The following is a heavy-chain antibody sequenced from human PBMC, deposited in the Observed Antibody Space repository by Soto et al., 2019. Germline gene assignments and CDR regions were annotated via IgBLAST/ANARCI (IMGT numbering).Heavy chain of an antibody. CDR2: INSDGSST. J-gene: IGHJ5*02. V-gene: IGHV3-74*01. D-gene: IGHD2-15*01. CDR1: GFTFSNYW. CDR3: ARSIAAGVNWFDP. Sequence: GDSLRPSFTASGFTFSNYWMHWVREAPGKGQVWVSRINSDGSSTSYADTEKDQFNKSRDNVKNTLYLQLNILRAEDTAVYYCARSIAAGVNWFDPLGQGT.